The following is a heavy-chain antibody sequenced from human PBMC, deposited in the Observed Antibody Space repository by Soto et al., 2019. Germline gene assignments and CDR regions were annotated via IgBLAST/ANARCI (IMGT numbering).Heavy chain of an antibody. J-gene: IGHJ3*02. CDR1: GYTFTGYY. D-gene: IGHD1-26*01. CDR3: AMANSGSYHDAFDI. V-gene: IGHV1-2*04. CDR2: INPNSGGT. Sequence: QVQLVQSGAEVKKPGASVKVSCKASGYTFTGYYMHWVRQAPGQGLEWMGWINPNSGGTNYAQKFQGWVTMTRDTSISTTYMELSRLSSDDTAVYYCAMANSGSYHDAFDIWGQGTMVTVSS.